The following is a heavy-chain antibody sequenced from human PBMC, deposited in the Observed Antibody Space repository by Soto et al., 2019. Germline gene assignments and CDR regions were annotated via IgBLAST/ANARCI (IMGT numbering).Heavy chain of an antibody. CDR1: GDSISSGDYY. D-gene: IGHD4-17*01. Sequence: TSETLSLTCTVSGDSISSGDYYWSWIRQHPGKGLEYIGYIDYRGGTYYNPSLKSRFTISVDTSKNQFSLKVTSVTAADTATYYCATERRTTVTTIAYYFDYWGQGTLVTVSS. CDR2: IDYRGGT. V-gene: IGHV4-31*03. J-gene: IGHJ4*02. CDR3: ATERRTTVTTIAYYFDY.